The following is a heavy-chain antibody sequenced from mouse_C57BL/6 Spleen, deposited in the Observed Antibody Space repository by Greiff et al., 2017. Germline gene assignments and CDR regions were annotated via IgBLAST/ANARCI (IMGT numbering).Heavy chain of an antibody. CDR2: IDPETGGT. CDR3: TRGGYGKGGFDY. CDR1: GYTFTDYE. J-gene: IGHJ2*01. V-gene: IGHV1-15*01. D-gene: IGHD2-1*01. Sequence: VKLQQSGAELVRPGASVTLSCTASGYTFTDYEMHWVKQTPVHGLEWIGAIDPETGGTAYNQKFKGKAILTADKSSSTAYMELRSLTSEDSAVYYCTRGGYGKGGFDYWGQGTTLTVSS.